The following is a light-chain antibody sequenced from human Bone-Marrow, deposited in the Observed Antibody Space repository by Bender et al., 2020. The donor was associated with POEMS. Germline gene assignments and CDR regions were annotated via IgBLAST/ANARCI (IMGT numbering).Light chain of an antibody. CDR3: AAWDAVLSGGV. CDR1: NSNIGTNA. J-gene: IGLJ3*02. V-gene: IGLV1-44*01. Sequence: QSVLTQPPSASGTPGQRVTISCSGSNSNIGTNAVNWYQQFPGTAPTLLIYSDNQRPSGVPDRFYAFKSGTSASLAISGLQSEDEADYYCAAWDAVLSGGVFGGGTTLTVL. CDR2: SDN.